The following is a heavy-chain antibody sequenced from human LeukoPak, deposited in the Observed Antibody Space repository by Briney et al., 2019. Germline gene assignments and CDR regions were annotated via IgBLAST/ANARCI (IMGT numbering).Heavy chain of an antibody. CDR1: GFTFSSYA. CDR2: ISGSGGST. Sequence: PGGSLRLSCAASGFTFSSYAMSWVRQAPGKGLEWVSAISGSGGSTYYADSVKGRFTISRDNSKNTLYLQMNSLRAEDTAVYYCAKEGPSYYYGSGSYPYWGQGTPVTVSS. D-gene: IGHD3-10*01. CDR3: AKEGPSYYYGSGSYPY. J-gene: IGHJ4*02. V-gene: IGHV3-23*01.